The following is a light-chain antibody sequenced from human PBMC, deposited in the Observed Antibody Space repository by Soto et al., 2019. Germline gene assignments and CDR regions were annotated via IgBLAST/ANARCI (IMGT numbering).Light chain of an antibody. CDR3: QTWGSGIVV. CDR2: LNSDGSH. J-gene: IGLJ2*01. Sequence: QLVLTQSPSASASLGASVKLTCTLSSGHSNYAIAWHQQQSEKGPRYLMKLNSDGSHSKGDGIPDRFSGSSTGAERYLTISSLQSEDDADYYCQTWGSGIVVFGGGTKVTV. V-gene: IGLV4-69*01. CDR1: SGHSNYA.